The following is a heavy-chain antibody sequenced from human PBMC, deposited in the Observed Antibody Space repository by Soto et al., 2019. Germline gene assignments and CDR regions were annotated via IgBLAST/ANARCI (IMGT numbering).Heavy chain of an antibody. CDR2: IIPILGIA. J-gene: IGHJ5*02. CDR3: ARALSTGYGFDP. V-gene: IGHV1-69*02. CDR1: GGTFSSYT. D-gene: IGHD6-13*01. Sequence: QVQLVQSGAEVKKPGSSVKVSCKASGGTFSSYTISWVRQAPGQGREWMGRIIPILGIANYAQKFQGRGTITADKSTSTAYMELSSLRSEDTAVYYCARALSTGYGFDPWGQGTMVTVSS.